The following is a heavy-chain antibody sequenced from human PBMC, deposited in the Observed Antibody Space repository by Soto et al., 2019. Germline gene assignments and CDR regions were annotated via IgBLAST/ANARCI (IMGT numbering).Heavy chain of an antibody. CDR3: ATDAPGSGWLSDY. J-gene: IGHJ4*02. V-gene: IGHV3-23*01. D-gene: IGHD3-22*01. CDR2: ISGNGGT. CDR1: GFTFSSFA. Sequence: GGSLRLSCVASGFTFSSFAMSWVRQAPGKGLEWVSTISGNGGTSYADFVRGRFTISRDNSKNTLYLQMNSLRVDDTAVYYCATDAPGSGWLSDYWGQGTLVTVSS.